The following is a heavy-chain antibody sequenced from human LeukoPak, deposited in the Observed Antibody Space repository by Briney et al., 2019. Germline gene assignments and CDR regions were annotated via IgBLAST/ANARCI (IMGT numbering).Heavy chain of an antibody. D-gene: IGHD6-19*01. V-gene: IGHV4-4*07. Sequence: KPSETLSLTCTVSGGSISSYYWSWIRQPAGKGLEWLGRIYTSGSTNYNPSLKSRVTMSVDTSKNQFSLKLSSVTAADTAVYYCARVVSAPYSSGWYGNYFDYWGQGTLVTVSS. CDR2: IYTSGST. J-gene: IGHJ4*02. CDR1: GGSISSYY. CDR3: ARVVSAPYSSGWYGNYFDY.